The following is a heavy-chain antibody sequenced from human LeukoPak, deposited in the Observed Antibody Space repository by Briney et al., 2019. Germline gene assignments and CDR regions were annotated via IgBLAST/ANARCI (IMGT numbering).Heavy chain of an antibody. V-gene: IGHV3-30*04. CDR2: ISYDGSNK. Sequence: GRSLRLSCAASGFTFSSYAMHWVRQAPGKGLEWVAVISYDGSNKCYADSVKGRFTISRDNSKNTLYLQMNSLRAEDTAVYYCAGYYYFDYWGQGTLVTVSS. CDR3: AGYYYFDY. CDR1: GFTFSSYA. J-gene: IGHJ4*02.